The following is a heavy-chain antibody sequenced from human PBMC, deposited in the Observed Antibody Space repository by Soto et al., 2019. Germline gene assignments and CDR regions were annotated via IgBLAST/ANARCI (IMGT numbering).Heavy chain of an antibody. CDR2: INHSGST. J-gene: IGHJ5*02. Sequence: SETLSLTCAVYGGSFSGYYWSWIRQPPGKGLEWIGEINHSGSTNYNPSLKSRVTISVDTSKNQFSLKLSSVTAADTAVYYCARGGSVLRYFDRRGPYNWFDPWGQGTLVTVSS. CDR1: GGSFSGYY. D-gene: IGHD3-9*01. V-gene: IGHV4-34*01. CDR3: ARGGSVLRYFDRRGPYNWFDP.